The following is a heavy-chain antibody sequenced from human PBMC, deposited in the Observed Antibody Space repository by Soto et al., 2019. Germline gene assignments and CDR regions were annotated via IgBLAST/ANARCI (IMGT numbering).Heavy chain of an antibody. V-gene: IGHV1-2*02. Sequence: GASVKVSCKASGGTFSSYAISWVRQAPGQGLEWMGWINPNSGGTNYAQKFQGRVTMTRDTSISTAYMELSRLRSDDTAVYYCARDRVLRFLEWLPSHYYGMDVWGQGTTVTVSS. CDR2: INPNSGGT. CDR1: GGTFSSYA. J-gene: IGHJ6*02. CDR3: ARDRVLRFLEWLPSHYYGMDV. D-gene: IGHD3-3*01.